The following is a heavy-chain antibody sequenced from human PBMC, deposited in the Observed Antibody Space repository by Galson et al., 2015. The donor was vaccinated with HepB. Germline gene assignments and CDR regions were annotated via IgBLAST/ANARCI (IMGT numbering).Heavy chain of an antibody. CDR3: ARGVLLWDGPDY. V-gene: IGHV1-46*01. CDR1: GYKLTSYY. D-gene: IGHD3-10*01. J-gene: IGHJ4*02. CDR2: INPSGGST. Sequence: SGKVSCKASGYKLTSYYMHWVRQAPGKGLEWMGIINPSGGSTDNAQKFRGRLTMTRDTSTSTVFMELSSLRSEGTAAYHCARGVLLWDGPDYWGQGTLVTVSS.